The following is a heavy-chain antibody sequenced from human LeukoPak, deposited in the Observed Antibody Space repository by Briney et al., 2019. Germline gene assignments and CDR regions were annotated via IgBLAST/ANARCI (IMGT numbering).Heavy chain of an antibody. CDR1: GGSLSSSPYY. CDR3: ARHYLSDGILSTFDP. D-gene: IGHD2-2*01. J-gene: IGHJ5*02. Sequence: PSETLSLTCTVSGGSLSSSPYYWGWIRQPPGTGLEWIGTIYYRGSTYSNPSLNSRVTISLDTSKNQFSLRLRSVTAADTALYYCARHYLSDGILSTFDPWGQGTLVTVSS. V-gene: IGHV4-39*01. CDR2: IYYRGST.